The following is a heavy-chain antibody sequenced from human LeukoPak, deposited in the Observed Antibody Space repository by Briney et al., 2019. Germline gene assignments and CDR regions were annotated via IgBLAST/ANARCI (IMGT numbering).Heavy chain of an antibody. CDR3: VRGTPTPGMDY. CDR1: GYPFSVHF. Sequence: APVRVSCKASGYPFSVHFLNWVRQAPGQGLEWMGNIDTTTGNPRYAQDFTGRFVFSLDTSVSTAYLQITSLKTDDTAAYYCVRGTPTPGMDYWGQGTQVTVSS. V-gene: IGHV7-4-1*02. CDR2: IDTTTGNP. D-gene: IGHD3-10*01. J-gene: IGHJ4*02.